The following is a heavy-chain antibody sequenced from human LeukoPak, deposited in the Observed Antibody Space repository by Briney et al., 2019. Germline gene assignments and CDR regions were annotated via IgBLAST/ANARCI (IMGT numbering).Heavy chain of an antibody. Sequence: SVKVSCKASGGTFSSYAISWVRQAPGQGLEWMGRIIPIFGMANYAQKFQGRVTITADKSTSTAYMELSSLRSEDTAVYYCARTPNYYDSSGYYSRAYYYYGMDVWGQGTTVTVSS. CDR1: GGTFSSYA. V-gene: IGHV1-69*04. CDR2: IIPIFGMA. D-gene: IGHD3-22*01. CDR3: ARTPNYYDSSGYYSRAYYYYGMDV. J-gene: IGHJ6*02.